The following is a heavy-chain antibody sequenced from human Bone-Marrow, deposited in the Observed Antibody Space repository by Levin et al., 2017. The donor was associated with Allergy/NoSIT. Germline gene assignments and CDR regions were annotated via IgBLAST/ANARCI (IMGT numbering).Heavy chain of an antibody. Sequence: PGESLKISFAASGFAFSNYWMHWVRQAPGKGLVWVSRINRGGTSTTYADSVKGRFTISRDNAKNTLYLQMNSLRAEDTAVYYCARDPFAYNFGSGSYLDYWGQGTLVSVSS. J-gene: IGHJ4*02. V-gene: IGHV3-74*01. CDR1: GFAFSNYW. CDR2: INRGGTST. CDR3: ARDPFAYNFGSGSYLDY. D-gene: IGHD3-10*01.